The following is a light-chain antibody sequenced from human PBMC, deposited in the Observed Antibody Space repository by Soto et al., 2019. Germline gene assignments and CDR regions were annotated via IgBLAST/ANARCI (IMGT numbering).Light chain of an antibody. V-gene: IGKV1-33*01. CDR1: HDISNY. CDR3: QQYDNLPFT. J-gene: IGKJ4*01. CDR2: DAS. Sequence: DIQMTQSPSSLSESVGDRVTITCQASHDISNYLNWYQQKPGKAPKLLIYDASNLETGVPSRFSGSGSGTDFTFTISSLRPADIATYYCQQYDNLPFTFGGGTNVEIK.